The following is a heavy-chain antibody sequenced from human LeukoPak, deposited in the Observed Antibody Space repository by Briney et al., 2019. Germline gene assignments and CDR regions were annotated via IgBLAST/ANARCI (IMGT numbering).Heavy chain of an antibody. D-gene: IGHD3-16*02. J-gene: IGHJ4*02. CDR2: ISAYNGNT. Sequence: ASVKVSCKASGYTFTSYGISWVRQAPGQGLEWMGWISAYNGNTNYAQKLQGRVTMTTDTSTSTAYMELRSLRSDDTAVYYCARDNLRALSDYVWGSYRKYYFDYWGQGTLVTVSS. CDR1: GYTFTSYG. CDR3: ARDNLRALSDYVWGSYRKYYFDY. V-gene: IGHV1-18*01.